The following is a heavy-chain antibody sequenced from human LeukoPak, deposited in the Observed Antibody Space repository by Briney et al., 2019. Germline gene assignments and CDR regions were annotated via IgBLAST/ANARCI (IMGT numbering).Heavy chain of an antibody. CDR2: ISGSGGST. Sequence: GGSLRLSCAASGFTFSSYAMSWLRQGPGKGLEWVSAISGSGGSTYYADSVKGRFTISRDNSKNTLYLQMNSLRAEDTAVYYCAKDRGYGSGSFPNFDYWGQGTLVTVSS. CDR3: AKDRGYGSGSFPNFDY. CDR1: GFTFSSYA. J-gene: IGHJ4*02. D-gene: IGHD3-10*01. V-gene: IGHV3-23*01.